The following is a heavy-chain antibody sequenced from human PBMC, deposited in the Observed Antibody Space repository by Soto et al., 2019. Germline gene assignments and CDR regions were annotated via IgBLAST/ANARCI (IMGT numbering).Heavy chain of an antibody. CDR1: GFIFRSYA. V-gene: IGHV3-20*04. J-gene: IGHJ4*02. D-gene: IGHD3-16*01. CDR2: ISDNGGST. Sequence: GGSLRLSCAASGFIFRSYAMSWVRQAPGKGLEWVSGISDNGGSTNYADSMKDRFTISRDNAKNSLYLQMSSLRAEDTALYYCARHGGTPDLYFDYWGQGTPVTVSS. CDR3: ARHGGTPDLYFDY.